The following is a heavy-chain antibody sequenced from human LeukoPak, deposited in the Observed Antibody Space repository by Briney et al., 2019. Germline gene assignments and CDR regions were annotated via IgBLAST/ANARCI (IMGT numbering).Heavy chain of an antibody. CDR1: GDSINSYY. V-gene: IGHV4-4*07. Sequence: SETLSLTCSVSGDSINSYYWHWIRQPAGKGPQWFGRIYTSGATTYAPSLKSRLTLSVDTSKKQFYLRLTSVTVADTAVYYCARDPVLGPGTYSSEFWGPGTLVTVSS. D-gene: IGHD3-10*01. CDR3: ARDPVLGPGTYSSEF. CDR2: IYTSGAT. J-gene: IGHJ1*01.